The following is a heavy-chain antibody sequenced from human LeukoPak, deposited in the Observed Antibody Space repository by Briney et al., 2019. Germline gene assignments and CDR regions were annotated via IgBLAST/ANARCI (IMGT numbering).Heavy chain of an antibody. CDR2: INPNSGGT. CDR1: GYKFTGFY. CDR3: ARGQTQTGEPGRWYFDL. V-gene: IGHV1-2*02. D-gene: IGHD7-27*01. Sequence: VASVKVSCKAPGYKFTGFYMHWVRQAPGQGLEWMGWINPNSGGTKYAQKFQGRVTMTRDTSISTADMELTRLRSDDTAVYYCARGQTQTGEPGRWYFDLWGRGTLVTVSS. J-gene: IGHJ2*01.